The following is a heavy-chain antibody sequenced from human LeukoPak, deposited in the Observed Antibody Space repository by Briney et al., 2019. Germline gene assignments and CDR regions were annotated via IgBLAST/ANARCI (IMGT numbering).Heavy chain of an antibody. J-gene: IGHJ3*02. CDR1: GFTFSSYA. CDR3: AKDVESDIVVVVAAAFDI. D-gene: IGHD2-15*01. Sequence: GGSLRLSCAASGFTFSSYAMSWVRQAPGKGLEWVSAISGSGGSTYYADSVKGRFTLSRDNSKNTLYLQMNSLRAEDTAVYYCAKDVESDIVVVVAAAFDIWGQGTMVTVSS. V-gene: IGHV3-23*01. CDR2: ISGSGGST.